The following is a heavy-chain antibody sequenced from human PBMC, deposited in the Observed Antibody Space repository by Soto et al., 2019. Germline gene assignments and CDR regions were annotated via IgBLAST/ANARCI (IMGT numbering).Heavy chain of an antibody. CDR2: IYPGDSGT. J-gene: IGHJ6*02. V-gene: IGHV5-51*01. CDR1: GYSFTNYW. D-gene: IGHD2-15*01. Sequence: PGESLKISCKACGYSFTNYWIGWVRQMSGKGLERMEIIYPGDSGTRYSPSFQGQVTISADKSISTAYLQWSSLKASDTAMYYCSILGFSGGGYLSYYYYGMDVWGQGTTVTVSS. CDR3: SILGFSGGGYLSYYYYGMDV.